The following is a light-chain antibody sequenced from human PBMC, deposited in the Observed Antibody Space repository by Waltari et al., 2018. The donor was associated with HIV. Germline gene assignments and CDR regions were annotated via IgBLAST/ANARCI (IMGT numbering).Light chain of an antibody. CDR1: SFNIGGNF. CDR2: SDN. Sequence: QSVLTQPPSASGTPGQRVTISCSGISFNIGGNFVSWYQQLPGTAPKVLIFSDNQRPSGVPDRFSGSKSGASASLALSGLRSEDEADYYCAAWDDSLRGSYVFGPGTKVTVL. V-gene: IGLV1-47*02. CDR3: AAWDDSLRGSYV. J-gene: IGLJ1*01.